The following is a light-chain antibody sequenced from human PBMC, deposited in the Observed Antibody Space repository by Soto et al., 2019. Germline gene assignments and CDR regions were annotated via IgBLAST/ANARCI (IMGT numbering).Light chain of an antibody. CDR2: GAS. CDR3: QQLINFRFT. Sequence: IQLTQSPSSLSASVGDRVTITCRASQGINKFLAWYQQRPGKAPQLLVYGASTLQSGVPSRFSGSGSGTDFTLTISSLQPEDFATYYCQQLINFRFTFGQGTKLDIK. CDR1: QGINKF. V-gene: IGKV1-9*01. J-gene: IGKJ2*01.